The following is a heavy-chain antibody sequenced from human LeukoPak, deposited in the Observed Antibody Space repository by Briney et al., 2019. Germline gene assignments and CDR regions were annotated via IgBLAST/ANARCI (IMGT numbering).Heavy chain of an antibody. J-gene: IGHJ6*02. CDR3: ARYQLVRENYGMDV. CDR2: IYYSGNT. D-gene: IGHD2-2*01. Sequence: SETLSLTCTVSGGSISSGGYYWSWIRQHPGKGLEWIGYIYYSGNTYYNLSLKSRVTISVDTSKNQFSLKLSSVTAADTAVYFCARYQLVRENYGMDVWGQGTTVTVSS. CDR1: GGSISSGGYY. V-gene: IGHV4-31*03.